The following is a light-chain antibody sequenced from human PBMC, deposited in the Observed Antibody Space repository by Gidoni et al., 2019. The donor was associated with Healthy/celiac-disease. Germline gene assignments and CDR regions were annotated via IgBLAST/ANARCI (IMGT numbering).Light chain of an antibody. CDR1: QSVSSN. J-gene: IGKJ2*01. CDR2: GAS. V-gene: IGKV3-15*01. CDR3: QQYYNWYT. Sequence: EIVMTQSPAPLSVSQGERATLSCRASQSVSSNLPWYQQKPGQAPRLLIYGASTRATGIPARFSGSGSGTEFTLTISSLQSEDFAVYYCQQYYNWYTFXQXTKLXIK.